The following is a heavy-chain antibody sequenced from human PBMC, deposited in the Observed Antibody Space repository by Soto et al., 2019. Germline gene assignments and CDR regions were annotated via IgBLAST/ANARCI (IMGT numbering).Heavy chain of an antibody. Sequence: SQTLSLTCAISGDSVSGNSAAWNWIRQSPSRGLEWLGRTYYRSKWYNDYAVSVKSRITINPDTSKNQFSLQLNSVTPEDTAGYYCARDLILLGPYAFDIWGQGTMVTVSS. D-gene: IGHD2-21*01. CDR3: ARDLILLGPYAFDI. CDR2: TYYRSKWYN. V-gene: IGHV6-1*01. CDR1: GDSVSGNSAA. J-gene: IGHJ3*02.